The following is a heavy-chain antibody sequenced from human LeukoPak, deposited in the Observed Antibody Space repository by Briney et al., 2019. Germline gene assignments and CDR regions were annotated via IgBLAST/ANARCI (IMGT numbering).Heavy chain of an antibody. J-gene: IGHJ6*02. CDR2: ISGCGGPT. D-gene: IGHD3-3*01. CDR1: GFHLSSPA. Sequence: GGSLRLSCAVSGFHLSSPAVKSVRQARGRGLGWVSVISGCGGPTYYADSVKGRFTIPRDNSKNTLFLQMNSLRAEDTAVYYCATGHFTIFGVSYGMDVWGQGTTVTVSS. CDR3: ATGHFTIFGVSYGMDV. V-gene: IGHV3-23*01.